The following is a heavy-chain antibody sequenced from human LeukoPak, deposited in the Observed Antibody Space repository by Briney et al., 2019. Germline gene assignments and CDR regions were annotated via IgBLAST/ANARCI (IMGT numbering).Heavy chain of an antibody. CDR1: GFTLDDYG. Sequence: GGSLRLSCAASGFTLDDYGMSWVRQAPGKGLEWVSGINWNGGSTDYADPLKGRFTISRDNAKKSLYLQMNSLRVEDTALYYCARDGRSGWYTDQWGQGTLVTVSS. CDR2: INWNGGST. J-gene: IGHJ4*02. CDR3: ARDGRSGWYTDQ. V-gene: IGHV3-20*04. D-gene: IGHD6-19*01.